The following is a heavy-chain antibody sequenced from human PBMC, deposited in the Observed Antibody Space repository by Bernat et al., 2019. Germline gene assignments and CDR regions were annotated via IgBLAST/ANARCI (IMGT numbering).Heavy chain of an antibody. CDR2: ISAYNGNT. J-gene: IGHJ6*02. V-gene: IGHV1-18*01. D-gene: IGHD3-10*01. CDR3: GRKGRRGSHYYYIGMDV. CDR1: GYTFTNYG. Sequence: QVQLVQSGVEVKKPGASVKVSCKASGYTFTNYGISWVRQAPGQGLEWMGWISAYNGNTNYAQKVQGRVTMTTDTSTSTAYMEPRSLRSDETAVYYCGRKGRRGSHYYYIGMDVWGRGTTITVS.